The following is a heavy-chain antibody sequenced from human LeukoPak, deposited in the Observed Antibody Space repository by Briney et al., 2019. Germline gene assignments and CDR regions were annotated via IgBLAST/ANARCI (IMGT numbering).Heavy chain of an antibody. CDR3: ARDTEFSL. V-gene: IGHV4-59*01. Sequence: TTSETLSLTCTVSGGSISSYYWSWIRQPPGKGLEWIGYIYYSGSTNYNPSLKSRVTISVDTSKNQFSLKLSSVTAADTAVYYCARDTEFSLWGQGTLVTVSS. CDR1: GGSISSYY. CDR2: IYYSGST. J-gene: IGHJ4*02. D-gene: IGHD3-10*01.